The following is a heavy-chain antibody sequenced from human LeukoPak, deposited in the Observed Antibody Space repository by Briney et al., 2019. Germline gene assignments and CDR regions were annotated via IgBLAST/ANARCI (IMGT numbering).Heavy chain of an antibody. J-gene: IGHJ6*02. D-gene: IGHD6-6*01. CDR2: IIPIFGTA. CDR3: ARASSSLGQYYYYGMDV. Sequence: ASVKVSCKASGDTFSSYAISWVRQAPGQGLEWMGGIIPIFGTANYAQKFQGRVTITADESTSTAYMELSSLRSEDTAVYYCARASSSLGQYYYYGMDVWGQGTTVTVSS. CDR1: GDTFSSYA. V-gene: IGHV1-69*13.